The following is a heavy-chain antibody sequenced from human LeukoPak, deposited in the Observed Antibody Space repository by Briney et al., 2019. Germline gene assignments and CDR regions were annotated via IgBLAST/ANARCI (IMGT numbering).Heavy chain of an antibody. D-gene: IGHD3-3*01. CDR2: TYYRSKWYN. Sequence: SQTLSLTCAISGDSVSSNSAAWNWIRQSPSRGLEWLGRTYYRSKWYNDYAVSVKGRITINPDTSKNQFSLQLNSVTPEDTAVYYCARAYDFWSTAYYYGMDVWGQGTTVTVSS. J-gene: IGHJ6*02. V-gene: IGHV6-1*01. CDR3: ARAYDFWSTAYYYGMDV. CDR1: GDSVSSNSAA.